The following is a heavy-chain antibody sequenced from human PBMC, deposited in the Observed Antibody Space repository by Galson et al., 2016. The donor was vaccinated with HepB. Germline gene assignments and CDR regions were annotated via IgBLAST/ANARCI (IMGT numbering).Heavy chain of an antibody. D-gene: IGHD2-2*01. CDR3: AKDRGVEVPADVRQDYDSYYDGMDF. CDR2: ISWNTGKT. V-gene: IGHV3-9*01. Sequence: SLRLSCATSGFTFGDYGMHWVRQAPGKGLEWVSGISWNTGKTHYADSVKGRFTIFRDNAKKSLFLQMNSLRGEDTALYYCAKDRGVEVPADVRQDYDSYYDGMDFWGPGTTVTVSS. CDR1: GFTFGDYG. J-gene: IGHJ6*02.